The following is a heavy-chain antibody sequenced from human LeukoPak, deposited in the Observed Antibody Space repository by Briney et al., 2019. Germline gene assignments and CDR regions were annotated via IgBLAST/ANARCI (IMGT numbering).Heavy chain of an antibody. D-gene: IGHD1-26*01. J-gene: IGHJ5*02. V-gene: IGHV4-59*01. Sequence: SETLSLTCAVSGGSISNYYWSWIRQPPGEGLEWIGYIFYSGSTNYNPSLKSRVTISVDSSRNQFSLKINSVTTADTAVYYCARHLATATSAFDPWGRGTLVTVSS. CDR3: ARHLATATSAFDP. CDR2: IFYSGST. CDR1: GGSISNYY.